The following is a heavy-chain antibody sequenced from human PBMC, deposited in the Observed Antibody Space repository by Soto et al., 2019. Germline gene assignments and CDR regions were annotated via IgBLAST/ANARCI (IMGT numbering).Heavy chain of an antibody. V-gene: IGHV3-7*01. CDR3: AREPHDDYDFWSGYGGGMDV. CDR1: GFTFSSYW. J-gene: IGHJ6*02. CDR2: IKQDGSEK. Sequence: EVQLVESGGGLVQPGGSLRLSCAASGFTFSSYWMSWVRQAPGKGLEWVANIKQDGSEKYYVDSVKGRFTISRDNAKNSLYLQMNILRAEDTAVYYCAREPHDDYDFWSGYGGGMDVWGQGTTVTVSS. D-gene: IGHD3-3*01.